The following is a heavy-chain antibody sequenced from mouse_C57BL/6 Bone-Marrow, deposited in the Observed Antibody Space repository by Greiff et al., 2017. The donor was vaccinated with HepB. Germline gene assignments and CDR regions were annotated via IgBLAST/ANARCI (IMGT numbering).Heavy chain of an antibody. CDR1: GYTFTSYW. J-gene: IGHJ2*01. V-gene: IGHV1-55*01. Sequence: QVQLQQPGAELVKPGASVKMSCKASGYTFTSYWITWVKQRPGQGLEWIGDIYPGSGSTNSNEKFKSKATLTVDTSSSTAYMQLSSLTSEASAVDYWAREPYYYGSSYYFDYWGQGTTLTVSS. D-gene: IGHD1-1*01. CDR2: IYPGSGST. CDR3: AREPYYYGSSYYFDY.